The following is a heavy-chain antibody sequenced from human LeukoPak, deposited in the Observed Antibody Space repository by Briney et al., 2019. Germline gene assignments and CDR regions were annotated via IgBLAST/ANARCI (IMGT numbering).Heavy chain of an antibody. V-gene: IGHV4-59*01. Sequence: SETLSLTCTVSGGSISSYYWSWIRQPPGKGLEWIGYIYYSGSTNYNPSLKSRVTISVDTSKNQFSLKLTSVTAADTAIYYCARVGGMTTINNAAFDIWGQGTMVTVSS. CDR1: GGSISSYY. J-gene: IGHJ3*02. CDR2: IYYSGST. D-gene: IGHD4-4*01. CDR3: ARVGGMTTINNAAFDI.